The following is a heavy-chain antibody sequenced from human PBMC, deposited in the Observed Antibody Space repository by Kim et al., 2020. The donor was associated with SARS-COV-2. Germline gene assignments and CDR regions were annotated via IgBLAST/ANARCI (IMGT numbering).Heavy chain of an antibody. D-gene: IGHD3-10*01. V-gene: IGHV4-61*01. J-gene: IGHJ6*03. CDR1: GGSVSSGSYY. CDR3: ARYMVQGVIPPYYYYMDV. Sequence: SETLSLTCTVSGGSVSSGSYYWSWIRQPPGKGLEWIGYIYYSGSTNYNPSLKSRVTISVDTSKNQFSLKLSSVTAADTAVYYCARYMVQGVIPPYYYYMDVGGKGTTVTVS. CDR2: IYYSGST.